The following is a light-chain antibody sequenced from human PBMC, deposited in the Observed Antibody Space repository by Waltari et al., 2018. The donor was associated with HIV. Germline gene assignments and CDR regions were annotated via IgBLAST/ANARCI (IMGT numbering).Light chain of an antibody. Sequence: SYELTQPSSVSVSPGQTARITCSGDVMAKKYARWFQQKPGQAPGLVIYNESERPSGIPVRVSGASPGTTVTVPISGAQVEDEAHYYCYTAADNDLRVFGGGPKLTVL. J-gene: IGLJ3*02. CDR3: YTAADNDLRV. V-gene: IGLV3-27*01. CDR2: NES. CDR1: VMAKKY.